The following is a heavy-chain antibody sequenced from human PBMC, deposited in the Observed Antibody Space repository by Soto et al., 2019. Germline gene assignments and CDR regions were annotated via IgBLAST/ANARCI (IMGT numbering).Heavy chain of an antibody. J-gene: IGHJ6*02. CDR3: LTTVSNYYYYGLDL. CDR1: GFTFDDYA. V-gene: IGHV3-9*01. Sequence: PGGSLRLSCAASGFTFDDYAMHWVRQAPGKGLEWVSGISWNSGSIGYADSVKGRFTISRVNAKNSLYLQMNSLRAEDTALYYCLTTVSNYYYYGLDLWGQGTPFTV. CDR2: ISWNSGSI. D-gene: IGHD4-17*01.